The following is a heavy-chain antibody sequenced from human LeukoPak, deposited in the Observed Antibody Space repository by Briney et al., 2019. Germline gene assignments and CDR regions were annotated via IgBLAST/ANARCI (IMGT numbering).Heavy chain of an antibody. CDR2: IIPIFGTA. D-gene: IGHD1-26*01. CDR1: GGTFSSYA. V-gene: IGHV1-69*13. CDR3: ARVGAGYYFDY. Sequence: ASVKVSCKASGGTFSSYAISWVRQAAGQGLEGMGGIIPIFGTANYAQQFQGRVTITADESTSTAYMELSSLRSEDTAVYYCARVGAGYYFDYWGQGTLVTVSS. J-gene: IGHJ4*02.